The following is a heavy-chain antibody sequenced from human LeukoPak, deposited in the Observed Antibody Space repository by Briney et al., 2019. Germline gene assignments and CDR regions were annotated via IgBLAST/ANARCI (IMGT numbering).Heavy chain of an antibody. CDR3: ARHFPNDNAGLLYY. J-gene: IGHJ4*02. V-gene: IGHV4-59*08. D-gene: IGHD2-8*01. CDR2: IYYSGSN. Sequence: SSETLSLTCTVCGGSVYNYYWSWVRQPPGKGLEWIGYIYYSGSNKYNPTLKSRVTISVDTSKNQFSLKMSSVTAADTAVYYCARHFPNDNAGLLYYWGQGTLVTVSS. CDR1: GGSVYNYY.